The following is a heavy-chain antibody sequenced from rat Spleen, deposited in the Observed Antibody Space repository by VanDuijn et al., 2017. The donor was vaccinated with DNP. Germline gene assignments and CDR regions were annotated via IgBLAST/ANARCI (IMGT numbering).Heavy chain of an antibody. V-gene: IGHV5S10*01. CDR2: SVYDGSGT. D-gene: IGHD1-2*01. J-gene: IGHJ2*01. CDR3: ALYYYSSYIYRY. Sequence: EVQLVESGGGLVQPGRSLKLSCAASGFTFSDYSMAWVRQAPKKGLEWVATSVYDGSGTYYGDSVKGRFTVSRDNAKSSLYLQMDSLRSEDTATYYCALYYYSSYIYRYWGQGVMVTVSS. CDR1: GFTFSDYS.